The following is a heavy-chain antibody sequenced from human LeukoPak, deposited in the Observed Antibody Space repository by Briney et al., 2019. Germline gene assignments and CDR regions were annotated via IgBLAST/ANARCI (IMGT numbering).Heavy chain of an antibody. D-gene: IGHD6-6*01. J-gene: IGHJ4*02. V-gene: IGHV4-4*07. CDR3: ARLTRPGNGILDY. CDR1: GDSISSNY. CDR2: IYTSENT. Sequence: SETLSLTCTVSGDSISSNYWSWIRQSAGKGLEWIRRIYTSENTIYNPSLKSRVTMSVDTSKNQFSLKVNSVTAADTAVYYCARLTRPGNGILDYWGQRTLVTVSS.